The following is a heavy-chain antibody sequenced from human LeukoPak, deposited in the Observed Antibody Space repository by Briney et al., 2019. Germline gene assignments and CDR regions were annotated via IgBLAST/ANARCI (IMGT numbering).Heavy chain of an antibody. CDR1: GGSFSGYY. V-gene: IGHV4-34*01. CDR2: INHSGST. CDR3: ARAPTWTGCYYYMDV. D-gene: IGHD3-16*01. Sequence: SETLSLTCAVYGGSFSGYYWSWIRQPPGKGLEWIGEINHSGSTNYNPSLKSRVTISVDTSKNQFSLKLSSVTAADTAVYYCARAPTWTGCYYYMDVWGKGTTVTVSS. J-gene: IGHJ6*03.